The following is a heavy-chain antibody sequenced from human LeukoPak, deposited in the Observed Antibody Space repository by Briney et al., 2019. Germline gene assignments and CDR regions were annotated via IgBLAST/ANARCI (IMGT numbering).Heavy chain of an antibody. CDR3: AREGITMVPGVTNFNWFDP. J-gene: IGHJ5*02. V-gene: IGHV4-39*02. Sequence: SETLSLTCTVAGGSITTSNHYWSWIRQSPGKGLEWLGGIHYSGSIYYTPSLKSRLTISVDTSTNQFSLRLTSVTAADTALYFCAREGITMVPGVTNFNWFDPWGQGTLVTVSS. CDR2: IHYSGSI. CDR1: GGSITTSNHY. D-gene: IGHD3-10*01.